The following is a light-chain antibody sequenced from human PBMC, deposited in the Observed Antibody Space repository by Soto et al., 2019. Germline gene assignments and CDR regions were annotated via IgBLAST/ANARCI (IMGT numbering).Light chain of an antibody. Sequence: IQLTQSPSSLSASVGDRVTITCRASQGISSYLAWYQQKPGKAPKLLIYAASTLQSGVPSRFSGSGSGTDFTLTISSLQPEEFATYYCQQLNSYPPLTFGGGTKVEIK. V-gene: IGKV1-9*01. J-gene: IGKJ4*01. CDR3: QQLNSYPPLT. CDR2: AAS. CDR1: QGISSY.